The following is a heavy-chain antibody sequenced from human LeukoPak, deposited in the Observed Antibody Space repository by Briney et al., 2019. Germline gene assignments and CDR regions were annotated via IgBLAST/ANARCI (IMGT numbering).Heavy chain of an antibody. V-gene: IGHV3-53*01. Sequence: GGSLRLSCAASGFTVSSNYMSWVRQAPGRGLEWVSVIFSGGTTYYADSVKGRFTISRDNSKNTLYLQMNSLRAEDTAVYYCAREGNYYDMDVWGQGTTVTVSS. J-gene: IGHJ6*02. CDR3: AREGNYYDMDV. CDR1: GFTVSSNY. CDR2: IFSGGTT.